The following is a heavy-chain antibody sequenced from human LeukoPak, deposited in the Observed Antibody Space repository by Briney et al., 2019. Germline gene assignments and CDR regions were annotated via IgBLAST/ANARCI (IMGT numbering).Heavy chain of an antibody. J-gene: IGHJ4*02. V-gene: IGHV1-46*01. CDR2: INPSGGST. D-gene: IGHD4-17*01. CDR3: ARDGGLRGDY. CDR1: GYTFTSYG. Sequence: GASVRVSCKASGYTFTSYGISWVRQAPGQGLEWMGIINPSGGSTSYAQKFQGRVTMTRDTSTSTVYMELSSLRSEDTAVYYCARDGGLRGDYWGQGTLVTVSS.